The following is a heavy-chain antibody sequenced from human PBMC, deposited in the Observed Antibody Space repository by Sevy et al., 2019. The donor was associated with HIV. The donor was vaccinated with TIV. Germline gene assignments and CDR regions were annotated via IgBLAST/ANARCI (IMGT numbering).Heavy chain of an antibody. J-gene: IGHJ3*02. CDR3: AKDRKVLLVVYAIPFDVFDI. V-gene: IGHV3-30*02. CDR1: GFTFSNHA. CDR2: IRYDGSNE. D-gene: IGHD2-8*02. Sequence: GGSLGLSCAASGFTFSNHAMHWVRQAPGKGLEWVAFIRYDGSNEYYADSVKGRFTISRDNSNNTLYLQMNSLRPEDTAVYYCAKDRKVLLVVYAIPFDVFDIWGQGTMVTVSS.